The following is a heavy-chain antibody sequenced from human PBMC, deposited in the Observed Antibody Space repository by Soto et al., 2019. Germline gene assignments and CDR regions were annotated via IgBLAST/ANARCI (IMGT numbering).Heavy chain of an antibody. CDR1: GGSISSYY. CDR2: IYYSGST. V-gene: IGHV4-59*01. J-gene: IGHJ4*02. CDR3: AGVIPEYDILTGCYFDY. D-gene: IGHD3-9*01. Sequence: SETLSLTCTVSGGSISSYYWSWIRQPPGKGLEWIGYIYYSGSTNYNPSLKSRVTISVDTSKNQFSLKLSSVTAADTAVYYCAGVIPEYDILTGCYFDYWGQGTLVTVS.